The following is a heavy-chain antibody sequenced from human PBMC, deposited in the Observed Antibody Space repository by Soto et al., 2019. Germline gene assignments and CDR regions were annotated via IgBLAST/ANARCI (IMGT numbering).Heavy chain of an antibody. CDR1: GYSISSGYY. CDR2: IYHSGST. V-gene: IGHV4-38-2*02. CDR3: ARDDIVVVTD. J-gene: IGHJ3*01. Sequence: SETLSLTCAVSGYSISSGYYWGWIRQSPGRGLEWIGSIYHSGSTYYNPSLKSRVTISVDTSKNQFSLKLSSVTAADTAVYYCARDDIVVVTDWGQGTMVT. D-gene: IGHD2-21*02.